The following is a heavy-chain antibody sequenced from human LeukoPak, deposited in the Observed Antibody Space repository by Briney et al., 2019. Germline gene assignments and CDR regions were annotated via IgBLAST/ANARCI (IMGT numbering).Heavy chain of an antibody. CDR3: ARDQQDDSSGDAFDI. Sequence: SETLSLTCTVSGGSISSGDYYWSWIRQPPGKGLEWIGYIYYSGSTNYNPPLKSRVTISVDTSKNQFSLKLSSVTAADTAVYYCARDQQDDSSGDAFDIWGQGTMVTVSS. V-gene: IGHV4-61*08. CDR1: GGSISSGDYY. CDR2: IYYSGST. D-gene: IGHD3-22*01. J-gene: IGHJ3*02.